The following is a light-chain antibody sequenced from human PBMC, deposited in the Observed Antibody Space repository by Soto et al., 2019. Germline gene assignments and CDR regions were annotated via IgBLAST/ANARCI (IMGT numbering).Light chain of an antibody. CDR3: SSYTTSSTWV. Sequence: QSVLTQPASVSGSPGQSITISCIGTSSDVGSYNYVSWYQQHPGKAPKVMIYGVSNRPSGVSNRFSGSKSGNTASLTISGLAAEDEADYYCSSYTTSSTWVFGGGTKLTVL. J-gene: IGLJ3*02. CDR2: GVS. CDR1: SSDVGSYNY. V-gene: IGLV2-14*01.